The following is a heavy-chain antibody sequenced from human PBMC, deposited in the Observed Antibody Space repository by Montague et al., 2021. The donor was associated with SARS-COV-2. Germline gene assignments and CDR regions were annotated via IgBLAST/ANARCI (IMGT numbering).Heavy chain of an antibody. CDR2: IYNSGST. CDR3: AGVGRGSRRYEVAFDI. D-gene: IGHD6-13*01. CDR1: GGSISRYS. Sequence: SETLSLTCTVSGGSISRYSWTWIRQPPGQGLEWIGYIYNSGSTNYNPSLTSRVTMSVDTSANQFSLTLSSVAAADTAVYYCAGVGRGSRRYEVAFDIWGQGTMVTVSS. V-gene: IGHV4-59*01. J-gene: IGHJ3*02.